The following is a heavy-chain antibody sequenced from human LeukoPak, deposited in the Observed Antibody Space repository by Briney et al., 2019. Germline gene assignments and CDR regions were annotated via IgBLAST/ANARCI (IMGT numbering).Heavy chain of an antibody. D-gene: IGHD3-22*01. CDR2: IWYDGSNK. Sequence: GGSLRLSCAASGFTFSSYGMHWVRQAPGKGLEWVAVIWYDGSNKYYADSVKGRFTISRDNSKNTLYLQMNSLRAEDTAVYYCAKDQGYDSSGVFDYWGQGTLVTVSS. CDR1: GFTFSSYG. V-gene: IGHV3-33*06. J-gene: IGHJ4*02. CDR3: AKDQGYDSSGVFDY.